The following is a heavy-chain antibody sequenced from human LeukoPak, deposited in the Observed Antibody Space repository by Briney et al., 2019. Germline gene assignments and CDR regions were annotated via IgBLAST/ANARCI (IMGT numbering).Heavy chain of an antibody. CDR1: GFTFSSYA. J-gene: IGHJ4*02. CDR2: ISGSGGST. D-gene: IGHD3-22*01. CDR3: ASYYYDSSGYYGGDY. Sequence: GGSLRLSCAASGFTFSSYAMSWVRQAPGKGLEWVSAISGSGGSTYYADSVKGRFTISRDNSKNTLYLQMNSLRAEDTAVYYCASYYYDSSGYYGGDYWGRGTLVTVSS. V-gene: IGHV3-23*01.